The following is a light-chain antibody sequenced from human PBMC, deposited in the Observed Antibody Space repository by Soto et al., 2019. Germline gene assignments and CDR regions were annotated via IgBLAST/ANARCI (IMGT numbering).Light chain of an antibody. Sequence: QSVLTQPPSASGTPGQRVTISCSGSSSNIGSNSANWYQQLPGTAPKLVMYSTNQRPSGVPDRFSGSKSGTSASLAISDLQSEDEADYCCEAWDDTLNGPVVFGGGTTLTVL. CDR2: STN. J-gene: IGLJ2*01. CDR3: EAWDDTLNGPVV. V-gene: IGLV1-44*01. CDR1: SSNIGSNS.